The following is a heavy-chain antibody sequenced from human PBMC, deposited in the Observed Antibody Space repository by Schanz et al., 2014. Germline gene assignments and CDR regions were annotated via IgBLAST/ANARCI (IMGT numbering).Heavy chain of an antibody. CDR3: ARDSNGDDGYRFWFDS. CDR2: ITGTGTV. D-gene: IGHD4-17*01. V-gene: IGHV3-48*01. J-gene: IGHJ5*01. Sequence: EVQLVESGGGLVQPGGSLRLSCAASGFTFSDYSMNWVRQAPGKGLEWISYITGTGTVMYADSVKGRFTISRDNGKNSLSLQMNSLRVEDTAIYYCARDSNGDDGYRFWFDSWGQGILVTVSS. CDR1: GFTFSDYS.